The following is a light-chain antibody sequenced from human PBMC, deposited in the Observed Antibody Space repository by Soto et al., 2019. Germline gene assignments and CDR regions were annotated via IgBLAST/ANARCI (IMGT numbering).Light chain of an antibody. J-gene: IGKJ1*01. Sequence: EIVLTQSPATLSLSPGERATLSCRASQSVRSNLAWYQQKPGQAPRLLIYGASTRATGIPARFSGSGSGTEFTLTISSLQSEDFAVYYCQQYNNWPPWTFGQGTKVDNK. CDR3: QQYNNWPPWT. CDR2: GAS. V-gene: IGKV3-15*01. CDR1: QSVRSN.